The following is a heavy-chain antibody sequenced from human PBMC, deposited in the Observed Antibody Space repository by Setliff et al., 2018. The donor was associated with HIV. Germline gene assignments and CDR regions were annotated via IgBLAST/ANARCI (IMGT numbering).Heavy chain of an antibody. CDR1: GYTFTSYD. CDR2: MSTYNGNT. D-gene: IGHD1-20*01. V-gene: IGHV1-18*01. CDR3: ARSDISGTGYFDS. Sequence: ASVKVSCKASGYTFTSYDISWVRQAPGQGLEWMGWMSTYNGNTNYAQKVQGRVTMTRDTSTTTVYMELYSLRSEDTAVYHCARSDISGTGYFDSWGQGTLVTVSS. J-gene: IGHJ4*02.